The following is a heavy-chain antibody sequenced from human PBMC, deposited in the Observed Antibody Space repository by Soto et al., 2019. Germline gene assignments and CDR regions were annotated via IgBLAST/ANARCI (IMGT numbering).Heavy chain of an antibody. D-gene: IGHD2-15*01. J-gene: IGHJ6*02. V-gene: IGHV1-18*01. CDR2: ISAYNGNT. CDR3: ARAQVVVAATDYYYGMDV. CDR1: GYTFTSYG. Sequence: ASVKVSCKASGYTFTSYGISWARQAPGQGLEWMGWISAYNGNTNYAQKLQGRVTMTTDTSTSTAYMELRSLRSDDTAVYYCARAQVVVAATDYYYGMDVWGQGTTVTVSS.